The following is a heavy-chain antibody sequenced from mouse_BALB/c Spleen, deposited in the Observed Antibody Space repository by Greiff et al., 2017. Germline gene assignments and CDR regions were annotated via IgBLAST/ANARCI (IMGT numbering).Heavy chain of an antibody. CDR3: TRPSLYGNYGY. CDR1: GFTFSNYW. D-gene: IGHD2-1*01. J-gene: IGHJ2*01. Sequence: EVKLVESGGGLVQPGGSMKLSCVASGFTFSNYWMNWVRQSPEKGLEWVAEIRLKSNNYATHYAESVKGRFTISRDDSKSSVYLQMNNLRAEDTGIYYCTRPSLYGNYGYWGQGTTLTVSS. V-gene: IGHV6-6*02. CDR2: IRLKSNNYAT.